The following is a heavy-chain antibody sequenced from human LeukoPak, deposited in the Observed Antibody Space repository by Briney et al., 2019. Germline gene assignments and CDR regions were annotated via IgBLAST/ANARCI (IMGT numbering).Heavy chain of an antibody. CDR2: IYTSGST. J-gene: IGHJ5*02. CDR3: ARDREAVANWGYDWFDP. D-gene: IGHD7-27*01. Sequence: SETLSLTCAVSGGSVSSYYWSWIRQPAGKGLEWIGRIYTSGSTNYNPSLKSRVTMSVDTSKNQFSLRLSSVTAADTAVYYCARDREAVANWGYDWFDPWGQGTLVTVSS. V-gene: IGHV4-4*07. CDR1: GGSVSSYY.